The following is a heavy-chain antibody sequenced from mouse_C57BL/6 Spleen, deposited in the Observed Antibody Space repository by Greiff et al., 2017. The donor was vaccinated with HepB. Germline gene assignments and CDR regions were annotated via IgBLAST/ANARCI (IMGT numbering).Heavy chain of an antibody. D-gene: IGHD1-1*02. CDR2: IHPSDSDT. CDR3: AICGGLSYYFDF. J-gene: IGHJ2*01. CDR1: GYTFTSYW. V-gene: IGHV1-74*01. Sequence: VQLQQPGAELVKPGASVKVSCQASGYTFTSYWMHWVKQRPGQGLEWIGRIHPSDSDTNYNQKFKGKATFTVDKSSSTAYMQLSSLTSEDSAVYYCAICGGLSYYFDFWGQGTTLTVSS.